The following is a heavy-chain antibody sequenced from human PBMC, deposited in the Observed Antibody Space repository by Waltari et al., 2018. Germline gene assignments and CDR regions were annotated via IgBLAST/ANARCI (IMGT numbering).Heavy chain of an antibody. CDR1: GFTFRNYA. CDR2: ISSSGGTT. CDR3: VKGAENILTSYYCYYGMDV. J-gene: IGHJ6*02. V-gene: IGHV3-23*01. D-gene: IGHD3-9*01. Sequence: EVQLLASGGGLEQPGGSLRLACTASGFTFRNYALGWVPQASGTGLEWVSAISSSGGTTKYADSVKGRFTISRDNSKSTLYLQMNSLRAEDTSVYYCVKGAENILTSYYCYYGMDVWGQGTTVTVS.